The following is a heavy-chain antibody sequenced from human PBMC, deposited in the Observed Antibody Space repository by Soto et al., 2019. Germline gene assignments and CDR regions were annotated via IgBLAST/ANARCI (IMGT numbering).Heavy chain of an antibody. CDR2: IIPMYGSR. J-gene: IGHJ6*01. CDR3: AGDPYVCYSVRLGYYRLDV. CDR1: GGTFSTHA. D-gene: IGHD2-21*01. V-gene: IGHV1-69*01. Sequence: QVQLVQSGAEVKKPGSSVRVSCKASGGTFSTHAISWVRQAPGRGPEWIGGIIPMYGSRKYAPNFQGRVKMIADGSTNTGSMGLSSLGSEDTAGFYCAGDPYVCYSVRLGYYRLDVLGQGNTGTVSS.